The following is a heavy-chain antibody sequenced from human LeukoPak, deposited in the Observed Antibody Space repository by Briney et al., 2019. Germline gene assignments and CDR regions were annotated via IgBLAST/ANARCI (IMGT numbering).Heavy chain of an antibody. V-gene: IGHV3-7*01. CDR3: ARNSIAAAEVDAFDI. Sequence: QAGGSLRLSCAASGFTFSSYWMSWVRQAPGKGLEWVANIKQDGSEKYYVDSVKGRFTISRDNAKNSLYLQMNSLRAEDTAVYYCARNSIAAAEVDAFDIWGQGTMVTVSS. CDR1: GFTFSSYW. D-gene: IGHD6-13*01. CDR2: IKQDGSEK. J-gene: IGHJ3*02.